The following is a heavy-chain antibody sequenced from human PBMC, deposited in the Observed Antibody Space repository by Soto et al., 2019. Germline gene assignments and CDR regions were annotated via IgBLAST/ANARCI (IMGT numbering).Heavy chain of an antibody. CDR2: VYYSGST. V-gene: IGHV4-59*01. CDR3: ARGRTVRNYADDSSDYFYFFDY. Sequence: LSLTCTVSGDSISTFYWGWMRQSPGKELEWIGYVYYSGSTNYNPSLKSRVTISVDRSKNQFSLKLTSANAADTAVYYCARGRTVRNYADDSSDYFYFFDYWGQGTQVTVSS. CDR1: GDSISTFY. D-gene: IGHD3-22*01. J-gene: IGHJ4*02.